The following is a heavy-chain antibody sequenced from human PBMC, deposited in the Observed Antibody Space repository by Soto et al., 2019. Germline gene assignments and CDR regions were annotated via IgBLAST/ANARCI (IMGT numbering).Heavy chain of an antibody. Sequence: QVQLVQSGAEVKKPGSSVKVSCKTSGGTFSNYAISWVRQAPGQGPEWMGGIIPISGTAHYAQKFQDRVKITAAESTSTVYMELSSLRSDDTAVYFCARGPTYYYGSGRYYKAPPFDYWGQGTLVTVSS. CDR3: ARGPTYYYGSGRYYKAPPFDY. J-gene: IGHJ4*02. V-gene: IGHV1-69*12. CDR2: IIPISGTA. D-gene: IGHD3-10*01. CDR1: GGTFSNYA.